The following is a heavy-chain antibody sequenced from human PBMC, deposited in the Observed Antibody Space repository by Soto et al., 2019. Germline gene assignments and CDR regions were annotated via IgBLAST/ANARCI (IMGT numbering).Heavy chain of an antibody. CDR1: GGSISSYY. J-gene: IGHJ4*02. CDR3: ARHSGLLGSNRDYRDY. V-gene: IGHV4-59*08. Sequence: SETLSLTCTVSGGSISSYYWSWIRQPPGKGLEWIGYIYYSGSTNYNPSLKSRVTISVDTSKNQFSLKLSSVTAADTAVYYCARHSGLLGSNRDYRDYWGQGTLVTVSS. D-gene: IGHD3-22*01. CDR2: IYYSGST.